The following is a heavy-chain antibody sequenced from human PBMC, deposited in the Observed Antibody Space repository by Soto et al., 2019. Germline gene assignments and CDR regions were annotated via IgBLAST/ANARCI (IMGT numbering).Heavy chain of an antibody. CDR3: AREQWLAHGDAFDI. D-gene: IGHD6-19*01. CDR2: TYYRSKWYN. J-gene: IGHJ3*02. Sequence: SRTLSLTCAISGDSVSSNSAAWNWDRQSPSRGLEWLGRTYYRSKWYNDYAVSVKSRITINPDTSKNQFSLQLNSVTPEDTAVYYCAREQWLAHGDAFDIWGQGTMVTVSS. V-gene: IGHV6-1*01. CDR1: GDSVSSNSAA.